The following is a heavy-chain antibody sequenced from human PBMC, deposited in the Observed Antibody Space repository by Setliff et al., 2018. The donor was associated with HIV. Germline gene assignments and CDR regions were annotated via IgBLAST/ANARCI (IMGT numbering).Heavy chain of an antibody. Sequence: GESLKISCKALDYTFTTYWIAWVRQMPGEGLEWMGIIYPDDSDIRYNPAFQNQITISADKSIATAYLQLNNLKASDTATYYCARRDGRSMNAFQIWGPGTMVTVSS. V-gene: IGHV5-51*01. J-gene: IGHJ3*01. CDR3: ARRDGRSMNAFQI. D-gene: IGHD2-21*01. CDR1: DYTFTTYW. CDR2: IYPDDSDI.